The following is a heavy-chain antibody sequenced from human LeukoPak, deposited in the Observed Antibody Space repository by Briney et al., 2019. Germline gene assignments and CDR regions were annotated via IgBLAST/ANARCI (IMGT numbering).Heavy chain of an antibody. J-gene: IGHJ4*02. CDR3: ARDQEYYFDY. V-gene: IGHV4-59*01. D-gene: IGHD3-10*01. Sequence: SETLSLTCTVSGGSISSYHWSWIRQPPGKGLEWIGYIYYSGSTNYNPSLKSRVTISVDTSKNQFSLKLSSVTAADTAVYYCARDQEYYFDYWGQGTLVTVSS. CDR1: GGSISSYH. CDR2: IYYSGST.